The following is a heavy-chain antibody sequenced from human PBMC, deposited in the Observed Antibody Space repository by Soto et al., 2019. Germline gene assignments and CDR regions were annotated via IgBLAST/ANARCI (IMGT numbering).Heavy chain of an antibody. CDR2: IYYSGST. Sequence: PSETLSLTCTVYDDSISSSSYYWGGVRQPPGKGLEWIGSIYYSGSTYYNPSLKSRVTISVDTSKIQFSLKLSSVTATDTAVYYCATIPPFYGDYYYSEDMDVRGQGTTVTLSS. CDR1: DDSISSSSYY. V-gene: IGHV4-39*01. CDR3: ATIPPFYGDYYYSEDMDV. J-gene: IGHJ6*02. D-gene: IGHD4-17*01.